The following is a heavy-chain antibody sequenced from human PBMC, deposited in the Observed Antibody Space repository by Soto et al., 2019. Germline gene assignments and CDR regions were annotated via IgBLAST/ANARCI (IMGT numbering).Heavy chain of an antibody. CDR2: IFSGDNT. CDR3: ATGLTLPVRPSFDT. V-gene: IGHV3-53*01. Sequence: VQLVESGGGLIQPGGSLRLSCAASGFTVSGNYITWVRQAPGEGLEWVSVIFSGDNTYYSDSVKGRFTISRDNSKNTVYLQMNRLRGDDTAVYFCATGLTLPVRPSFDTWGQGTLLTVSS. CDR1: GFTVSGNY. J-gene: IGHJ5*02. D-gene: IGHD2-21*02.